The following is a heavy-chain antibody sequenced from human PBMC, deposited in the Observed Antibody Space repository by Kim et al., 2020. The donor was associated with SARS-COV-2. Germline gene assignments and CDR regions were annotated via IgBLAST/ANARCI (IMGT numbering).Heavy chain of an antibody. V-gene: IGHV3-23*01. CDR3: ARGGGGYD. CDR2: VRGSGGNT. J-gene: IGHJ4*02. CDR1: GFTFSSNA. D-gene: IGHD5-12*01. Sequence: GGSLRLSCAASGFTFSSNAMSWVRQAPGKGPEWVSGVRGSGGNTYYADSVKGRFTISRDDPKNTLYLQMNSLRAEDTAVYYCARGGGGYDWGQGTLVTVS.